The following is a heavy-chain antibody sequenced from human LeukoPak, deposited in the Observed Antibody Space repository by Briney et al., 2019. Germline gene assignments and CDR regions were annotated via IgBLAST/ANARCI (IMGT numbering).Heavy chain of an antibody. D-gene: IGHD6-19*01. V-gene: IGHV1-18*01. CDR2: ISAYNGNT. J-gene: IGHJ4*02. CDR3: ARVPGYSSGWYPIDY. CDR1: GYTFASYD. Sequence: ASVKVPCKASGYTFASYDISWVRQAPGQGLECMGWISAYNGNTNYAQKFQGRVTMTTDTSTSTAYMELRSLRSDDTAVYYCARVPGYSSGWYPIDYWGQGTLVTVSS.